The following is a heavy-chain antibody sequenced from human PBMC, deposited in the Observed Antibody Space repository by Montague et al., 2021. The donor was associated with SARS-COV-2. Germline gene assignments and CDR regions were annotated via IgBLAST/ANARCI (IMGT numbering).Heavy chain of an antibody. V-gene: IGHV4-39*01. CDR1: GGSISSRTYY. CDR2: IFYDGST. J-gene: IGHJ2*01. Sequence: SETLSLTCIVSGGSISSRTYYWGWIRQPPGKRLEWIGSIFYDGSTYYNPPLKSRVTISVDASKNQFSLNLSSVTAADTAVYYCARHGPNDYYHSRYFDLWGRGTLVTVSS. CDR3: ARHGPNDYYHSRYFDL. D-gene: IGHD3-10*01.